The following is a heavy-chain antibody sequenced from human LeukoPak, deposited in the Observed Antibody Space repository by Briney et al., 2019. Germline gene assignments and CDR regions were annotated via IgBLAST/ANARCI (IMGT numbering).Heavy chain of an antibody. CDR1: GASISRSGSISGSNYY. J-gene: IGHJ4*02. Sequence: SETLCLTCTVSGASISRSGSISGSNYYWGWIRQPPGKGLEWIGYIYYSGSTNYNPSHKSRVTISVDMSKNQFSLKLSSVTAADTAVYYCARVRSSGEPHLDFWGQGTLVTVSS. CDR2: IYYSGST. CDR3: ARVRSSGEPHLDF. D-gene: IGHD3-10*01. V-gene: IGHV4-61*08.